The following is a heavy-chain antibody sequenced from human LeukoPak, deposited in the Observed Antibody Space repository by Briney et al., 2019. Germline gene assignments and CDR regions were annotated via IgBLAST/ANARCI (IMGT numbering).Heavy chain of an antibody. D-gene: IGHD4-17*01. J-gene: IGHJ6*03. Sequence: SETLSLTCTVSGGSISSGSNYWGWIRQQPGKGLESIGYIHNTGRTDYNPSLKSRVIISVDTSKNRFSLRLSSVTAADTALYYCARKNDYGDSYYMDVWGKGTTVTVSS. V-gene: IGHV4-31*03. CDR1: GGSISSGSNY. CDR2: IHNTGRT. CDR3: ARKNDYGDSYYMDV.